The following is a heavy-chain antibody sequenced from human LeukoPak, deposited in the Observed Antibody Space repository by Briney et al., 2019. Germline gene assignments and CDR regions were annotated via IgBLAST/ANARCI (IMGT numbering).Heavy chain of an antibody. D-gene: IGHD4-17*01. J-gene: IGHJ4*02. CDR2: ISPFNGDT. Sequence: ASVKVSCKASGYTFTANYVHWVRQAPGQGLEWMGWISPFNGDTIYAQNFQGRVTMARDTSISTAYMELSRLTSDDTAVYYCARGPTSFGDHNDYWGQGTLVTVSS. V-gene: IGHV1-2*02. CDR1: GYTFTANY. CDR3: ARGPTSFGDHNDY.